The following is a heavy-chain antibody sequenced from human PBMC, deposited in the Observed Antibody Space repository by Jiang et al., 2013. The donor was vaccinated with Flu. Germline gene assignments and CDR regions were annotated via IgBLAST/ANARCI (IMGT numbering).Heavy chain of an antibody. CDR1: GYTFTSYY. V-gene: IGHV1-46*01. Sequence: GAEVKKPGASVKVSCKASGYTFTSYYLHWVRQAPGQGLEWMGRITPRGGSTTYAQKFQGTVTMTIDTSTSTAYMELTSLTSEDTAVYYCARGADFWSGFYTGAFDYWGQGTLVTVSS. CDR2: ITPRGGST. J-gene: IGHJ4*02. D-gene: IGHD3-3*01. CDR3: ARGADFWSGFYTGAFDY.